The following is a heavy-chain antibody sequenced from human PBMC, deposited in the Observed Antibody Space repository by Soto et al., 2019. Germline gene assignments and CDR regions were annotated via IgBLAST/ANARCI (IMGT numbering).Heavy chain of an antibody. D-gene: IGHD3-3*01. CDR2: ISYDGSNK. CDR3: AKDSSGGITIFGVVIHNWFDP. V-gene: IGHV3-30*18. CDR1: GFTFSSYG. Sequence: GGSLRLSCAASGFTFSSYGMHWFRQAPCKWLEWVAVISYDGSNKYYADSVKGRFTISRDNSKNTLYLQMNSLRAEDTAVYYCAKDSSGGITIFGVVIHNWFDPWGQGTLVTVSS. J-gene: IGHJ5*02.